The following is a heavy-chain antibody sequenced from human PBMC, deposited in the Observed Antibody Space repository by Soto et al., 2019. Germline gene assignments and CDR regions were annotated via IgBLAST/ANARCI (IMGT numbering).Heavy chain of an antibody. CDR3: AREGYYGSGSSPAYGMDV. Sequence: QVQLVQSGAEVKKPGASVKVSCKASGYTFTSYGISWVRQAPGQGLEWMGWISAYNGNTNYAQKLQGRVTMTTDTSTSTAYMELRSLTSDDTAVYYCAREGYYGSGSSPAYGMDVWGQGTTVTVSS. V-gene: IGHV1-18*01. J-gene: IGHJ6*02. D-gene: IGHD3-10*01. CDR1: GYTFTSYG. CDR2: ISAYNGNT.